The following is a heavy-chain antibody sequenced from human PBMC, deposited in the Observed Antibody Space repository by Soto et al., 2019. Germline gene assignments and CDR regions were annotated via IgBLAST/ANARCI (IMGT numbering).Heavy chain of an antibody. CDR3: ARGSYVLLWFGELDY. Sequence: QVPLVQSGAEVKKPGASVKVSCKASGYTFTSYGISWVRQAPGQGLEWMGWISAYNGNTNYAQKLQGRVTMTTDTSTSTAYMELRSVGSDDTAVYYCARGSYVLLWFGELDYWGQGTLVTVSS. CDR1: GYTFTSYG. CDR2: ISAYNGNT. J-gene: IGHJ4*02. V-gene: IGHV1-18*01. D-gene: IGHD3-10*01.